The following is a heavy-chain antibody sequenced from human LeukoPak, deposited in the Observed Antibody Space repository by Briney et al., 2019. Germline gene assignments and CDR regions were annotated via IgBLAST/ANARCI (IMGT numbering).Heavy chain of an antibody. D-gene: IGHD3-22*01. J-gene: IGHJ6*03. Sequence: SETLSLTCTVSGDSISSYYCSWIRQPPGKGLEWIGYIYYSGSTSYNPSLKSRVTISLDTSNNQFSLKLRSVTAADTAVYYCAGQEYYYDSSGYLSGVGYYYYMDVWGKGTTVTVSS. CDR2: IYYSGST. V-gene: IGHV4-59*01. CDR3: AGQEYYYDSSGYLSGVGYYYYMDV. CDR1: GDSISSYY.